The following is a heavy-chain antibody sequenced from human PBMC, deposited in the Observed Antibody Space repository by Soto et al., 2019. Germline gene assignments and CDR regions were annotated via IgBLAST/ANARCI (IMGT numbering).Heavy chain of an antibody. CDR3: AKTPIRFWSGYYGRLNWFDP. Sequence: GGSLRLSCAASGFTFSSYAMSWVRQAPGKGLEWVSAISGSGGSTYYADSVKGRFTISRDNSKNTLYLQMNSLRAEDTAVYYCAKTPIRFWSGYYGRLNWFDPWGQGTLVTVSS. J-gene: IGHJ5*02. V-gene: IGHV3-23*01. CDR2: ISGSGGST. CDR1: GFTFSSYA. D-gene: IGHD3-3*01.